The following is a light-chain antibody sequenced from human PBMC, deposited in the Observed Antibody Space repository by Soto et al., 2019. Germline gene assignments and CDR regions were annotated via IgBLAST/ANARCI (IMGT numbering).Light chain of an antibody. Sequence: LTQPASVSGSPGQSITISCTGTSSDVGAHNFVSWYQQHPGKAPKLMIYEVSNRPSGVSDRFSGSKSGNTASLTISGLQAEDEADYYCNSYTNTAARVFGTGTKVNVL. CDR2: EVS. CDR1: SSDVGAHNF. J-gene: IGLJ1*01. CDR3: NSYTNTAARV. V-gene: IGLV2-14*01.